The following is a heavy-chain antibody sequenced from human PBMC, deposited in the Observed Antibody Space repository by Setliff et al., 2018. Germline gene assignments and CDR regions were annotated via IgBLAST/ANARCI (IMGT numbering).Heavy chain of an antibody. D-gene: IGHD3-3*01. V-gene: IGHV4-59*01. CDR1: GGSISSYY. J-gene: IGHJ6*03. CDR3: ARAEHGYDFRSGYYGYYYYYMDV. Sequence: PSETLSLTCAVSGGSISSYYWSWIRQPPGKGLEWIGYIYYSGSTNYNPSPKSRVTIVDTSKNQFSLKLSSVTAADTAVYYCARAEHGYDFRSGYYGYYYYYMDVWGKGTTVTVSS. CDR2: IYYSGST.